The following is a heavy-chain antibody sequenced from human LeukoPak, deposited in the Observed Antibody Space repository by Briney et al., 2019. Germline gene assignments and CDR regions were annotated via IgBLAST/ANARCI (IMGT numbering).Heavy chain of an antibody. V-gene: IGHV4-34*01. D-gene: IGHD3-3*01. CDR2: INHSGST. J-gene: IGHJ4*02. Sequence: SETLSLTCAVYGGSFSGYYWGWIRQPPGKGLEWIGEINHSGSTNYNPSLKSRVTISVDTSKNQFSLKLSSVTAADTAVYYCARVGYDFWSGYVFDYWGQGTLVTVSS. CDR3: ARVGYDFWSGYVFDY. CDR1: GGSFSGYY.